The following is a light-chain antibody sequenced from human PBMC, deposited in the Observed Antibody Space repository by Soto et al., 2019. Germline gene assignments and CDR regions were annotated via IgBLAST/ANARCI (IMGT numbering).Light chain of an antibody. CDR1: SSDFGGYNY. V-gene: IGLV2-14*01. CDR2: DVS. J-gene: IGLJ1*01. Sequence: SVLTQPASVSGSPGQSITISCTGTSSDFGGYNYVSWYQQHPGKAPKLMIYDVSNRPSGVSNRFSGSKSGNTASLTISGLQAEDEADYYCSSYTSSSTLGVFGTGTRSPS. CDR3: SSYTSSSTLGV.